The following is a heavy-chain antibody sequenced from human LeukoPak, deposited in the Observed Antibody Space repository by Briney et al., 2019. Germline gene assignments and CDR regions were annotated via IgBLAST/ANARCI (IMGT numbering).Heavy chain of an antibody. D-gene: IGHD5-18*01. V-gene: IGHV3-23*01. CDR1: GFTFSSYA. CDR2: ISGSGGYT. Sequence: PGGSLRLSCAASGFTFSSYAMSWVRQAPGKGLEWVSGISGSGGYTYYADSVKGRFTISRDNAKNSLYLQMNSLRAEDTAVYYCARDLHTAMVHWGQGTLVTVSS. CDR3: ARDLHTAMVH. J-gene: IGHJ4*02.